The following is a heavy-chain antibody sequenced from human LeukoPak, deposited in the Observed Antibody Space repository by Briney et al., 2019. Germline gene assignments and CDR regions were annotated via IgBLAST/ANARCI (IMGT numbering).Heavy chain of an antibody. CDR3: ARDLSGSYTGGLFDY. J-gene: IGHJ4*02. D-gene: IGHD1-26*01. Sequence: ASVKVSCKASGYTFTIYGISWVRQAPGQGLEWMGWISGYNGNTHYAQKFQGRVTMTTDTSTSTAYMELRSLRSDDTAVYYCARDLSGSYTGGLFDYWGQGTLVTVSS. CDR1: GYTFTIYG. CDR2: ISGYNGNT. V-gene: IGHV1-18*01.